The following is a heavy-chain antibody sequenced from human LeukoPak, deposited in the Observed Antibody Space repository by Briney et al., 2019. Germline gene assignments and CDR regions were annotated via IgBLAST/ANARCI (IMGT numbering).Heavy chain of an antibody. D-gene: IGHD6-19*01. CDR3: ARSGGSGWCEFDP. V-gene: IGHV4-34*01. CDR1: GGSFSGYY. J-gene: IGHJ5*02. CDR2: INHSGST. Sequence: PSETLSLTCAVYGGSFSGYYWSWIRQPPGKGLEWIGEINHSGSTNYNPSLKSRVTISVDTSKNQFSLKLSSVTAADTAVYYCARSGGSGWCEFDPWGQGTLVTVSS.